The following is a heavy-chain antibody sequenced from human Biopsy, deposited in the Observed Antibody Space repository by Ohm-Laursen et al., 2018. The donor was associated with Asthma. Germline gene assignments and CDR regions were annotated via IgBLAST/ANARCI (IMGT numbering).Heavy chain of an antibody. CDR1: GYSLTDLS. CDR3: ASDFPKDYVRYNFQF. V-gene: IGHV1-24*01. CDR2: HDHEEGGT. D-gene: IGHD4-17*01. Sequence: GASVKVSCKLSGYSLTDLSMHWVRQAPGQGLEWMGGHDHEEGGTVNARRFQGRVTMTEDTPTDTAYMELSSLSSDDTAVYYCASDFPKDYVRYNFQFWGQGTLVTVSS. J-gene: IGHJ4*02.